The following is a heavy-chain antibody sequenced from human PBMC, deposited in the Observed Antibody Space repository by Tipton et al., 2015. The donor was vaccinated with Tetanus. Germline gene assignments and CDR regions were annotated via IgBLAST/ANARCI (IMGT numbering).Heavy chain of an antibody. Sequence: AVISYDGSNKYYADSVKGRFTISRDNSKNTLYLQMNSLRAEDTAVYYCAKAHGEVDYYYYGMDVWGQGTTVTVSS. V-gene: IGHV3-30*18. CDR3: AKAHGEVDYYYYGMDV. CDR2: ISYDGSNK. J-gene: IGHJ6*02. D-gene: IGHD4-17*01.